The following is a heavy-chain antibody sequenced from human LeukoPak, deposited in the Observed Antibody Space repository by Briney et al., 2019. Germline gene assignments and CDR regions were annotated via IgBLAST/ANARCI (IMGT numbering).Heavy chain of an antibody. D-gene: IGHD3-3*01. CDR3: ARGESENFDY. Sequence: PSETLSLTGTVSGGSISSGGYYWSWIRQHPGKGLEWIGYIYYSGSTYYNPSLKIRVTISVDTSKNQFSLKLSSVTAADTAVYYCARGESENFDYWGQGTLVTVSS. CDR2: IYYSGST. CDR1: GGSISSGGYY. J-gene: IGHJ4*02. V-gene: IGHV4-31*03.